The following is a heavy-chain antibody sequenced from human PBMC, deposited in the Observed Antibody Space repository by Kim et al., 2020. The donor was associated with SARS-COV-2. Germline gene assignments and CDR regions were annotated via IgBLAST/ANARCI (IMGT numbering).Heavy chain of an antibody. CDR1: GFTFTNYA. CDR3: AKTPRIAAAGDY. CDR2: ITASGGTT. V-gene: IGHV3-23*01. Sequence: GGSLRLSCAASGFTFTNYAMTWVRQAPGKGLEWVSAITASGGTTYYAGSVRGRFTISRDNSKNTLYLQMSSLRAEDTALYYCAKTPRIAAAGDYWGQGTLVTVSS. D-gene: IGHD6-13*01. J-gene: IGHJ4*02.